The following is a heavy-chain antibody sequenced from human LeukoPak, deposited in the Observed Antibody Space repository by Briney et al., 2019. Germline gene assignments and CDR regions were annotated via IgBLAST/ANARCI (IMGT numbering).Heavy chain of an antibody. CDR3: ARDFPDSSSANWFDP. Sequence: GRSLRLSCAASGFTFSSYSMHWVRQAPGKGLEWVAVISDDGNNKYYADSVKGRFSISRDNSKNTLYLQMNSLRTKDTAVYYCARDFPDSSSANWFDPWGQGTLVTVSS. J-gene: IGHJ5*02. CDR2: ISDDGNNK. D-gene: IGHD6-6*01. CDR1: GFTFSSYS. V-gene: IGHV3-30-3*01.